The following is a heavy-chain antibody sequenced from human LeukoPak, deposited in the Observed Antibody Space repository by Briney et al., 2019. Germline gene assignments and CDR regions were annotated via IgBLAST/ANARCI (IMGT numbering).Heavy chain of an antibody. D-gene: IGHD2-15*01. CDR1: GFTFSDYY. CDR2: ISSSSNYT. J-gene: IGHJ3*02. Sequence: PGGSLRLYCAASGFTFSDYYMSWIRQAPGKGLEWVSYISSSSNYTNYAESVKGRFTISRDNAKNSLYLQMNSPRAEDTAVYYCARDAYCSGGTCYHDPFDIWGQGTMVTVSS. CDR3: ARDAYCSGGTCYHDPFDI. V-gene: IGHV3-11*06.